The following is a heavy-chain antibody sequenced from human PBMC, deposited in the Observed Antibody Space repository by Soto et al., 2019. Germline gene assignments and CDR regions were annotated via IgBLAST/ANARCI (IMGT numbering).Heavy chain of an antibody. V-gene: IGHV1-46*01. Sequence: ASVKVSCKASGYTFTSYYMHWVRQAPGQGLEWMGIINPSGGSTSYAQKFQGRVTMTRDTSTSTVYMELNSLRAEDTAVYYCAKDYVTDFWSGIFDYWGQGTLVTVSS. D-gene: IGHD3-3*01. CDR3: AKDYVTDFWSGIFDY. CDR1: GYTFTSYY. J-gene: IGHJ4*02. CDR2: INPSGGST.